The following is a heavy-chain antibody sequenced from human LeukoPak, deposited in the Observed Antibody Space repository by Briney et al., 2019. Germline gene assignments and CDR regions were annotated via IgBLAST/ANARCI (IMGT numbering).Heavy chain of an antibody. J-gene: IGHJ5*02. CDR2: IIPIFGTA. D-gene: IGHD2-15*01. V-gene: IGHV1-69*06. Sequence: SVKVSCKASGGTFSSYAISWVRQATGQGLEWMGGIIPIFGTANYAQKFQGRVTITADKSTSTAYMELSSLRSEDTAVYSCARDRLRLGYERTNWFDPWGQGTLVTVSS. CDR3: ARDRLRLGYERTNWFDP. CDR1: GGTFSSYA.